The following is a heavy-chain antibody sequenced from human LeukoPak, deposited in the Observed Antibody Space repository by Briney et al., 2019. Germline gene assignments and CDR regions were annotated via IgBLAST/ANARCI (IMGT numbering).Heavy chain of an antibody. V-gene: IGHV3-20*04. CDR3: ARDDYGSGSWSDY. CDR2: IIWSGGST. CDR1: GFTFSSYW. J-gene: IGHJ4*02. D-gene: IGHD3-10*01. Sequence: GGSLRLSCAASGFTFSSYWMHWVRQAPGKGLEWVSGIIWSGGSTGYADSVKGRFTISRDNAKNSLYLQMDSLRAEDTALYYCARDDYGSGSWSDYWGQGTLVTVSS.